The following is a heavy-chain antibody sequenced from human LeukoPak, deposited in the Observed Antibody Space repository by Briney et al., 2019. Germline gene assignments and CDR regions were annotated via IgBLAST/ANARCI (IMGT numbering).Heavy chain of an antibody. Sequence: GGSLRLSCAASGFTFSSYGMHWVRQAPGKGLEWVAVISYDGSNKYYADSVKGRFTISRDNSKNTLYLQMNSLRAEDTAVYYCARDRSGSYYLNWFDPWGQGTLVTVSS. CDR3: ARDRSGSYYLNWFDP. CDR2: ISYDGSNK. D-gene: IGHD1-26*01. V-gene: IGHV3-30*03. CDR1: GFTFSSYG. J-gene: IGHJ5*02.